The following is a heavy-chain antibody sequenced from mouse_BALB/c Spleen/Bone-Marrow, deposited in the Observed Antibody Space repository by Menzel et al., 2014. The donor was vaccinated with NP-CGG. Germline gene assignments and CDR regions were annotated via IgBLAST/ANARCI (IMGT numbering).Heavy chain of an antibody. Sequence: EVQLQQSGPELEKPGASVKISCKASGYSFTGYNMNWVKQNNGKSLEWIGNIDPYYGDVNYNQKCKDKATLTVDKSSSTAYMQLKSLTSEDSAVYYCARSGALYGNPLAFWGQGTLVTVSA. CDR1: GYSFTGYN. CDR2: IDPYYGDV. V-gene: IGHV1-39*01. J-gene: IGHJ3*01. CDR3: ARSGALYGNPLAF. D-gene: IGHD2-1*01.